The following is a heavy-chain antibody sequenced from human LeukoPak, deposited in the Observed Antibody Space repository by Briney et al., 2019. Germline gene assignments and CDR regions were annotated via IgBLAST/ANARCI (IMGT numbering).Heavy chain of an antibody. V-gene: IGHV4-59*01. Sequence: SETLSLTCSVSGGSMSGDYWNWVRQTPGKTLEWIGYVFYRGTTNYNPSLKSRVTVSIDTSKNQFSLTLTSVITADTAIYYCARGRSARRWDLPHLDLWGRGALVTVSS. J-gene: IGHJ5*02. D-gene: IGHD2-15*01. CDR1: GGSMSGDY. CDR2: VFYRGTT. CDR3: ARGRSARRWDLPHLDL.